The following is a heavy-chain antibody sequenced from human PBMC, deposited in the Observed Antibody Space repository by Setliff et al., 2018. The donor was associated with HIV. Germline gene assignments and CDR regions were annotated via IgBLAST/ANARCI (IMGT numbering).Heavy chain of an antibody. D-gene: IGHD3-10*01. CDR3: ARVISGRGRELPDFDY. CDR2: MNPSGAT. J-gene: IGHJ4*02. Sequence: ASVKVSCKASGYTLTNYDINWVRQATGQGLEWMGWMNPSGATGYAQEFQGRVTMTRDTSISTAYMELSSLRSEDTAVYYCARVISGRGRELPDFDYWGQGTQVT. CDR1: GYTLTNYD. V-gene: IGHV1-8*02.